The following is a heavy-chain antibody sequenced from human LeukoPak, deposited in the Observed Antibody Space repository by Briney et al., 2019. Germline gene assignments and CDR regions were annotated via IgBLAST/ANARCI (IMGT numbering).Heavy chain of an antibody. CDR3: AKISSSAESNFDY. CDR2: IWPDGSKK. Sequence: GGCLRLSCAASGFTFSTYAMHWVRHAPGKGLECVAFIWPDGSKKYYADSVKGRFAISRENSKNTAYLQMNDLRPEDTALYFCAKISSSAESNFDYWGQGTLLTVSS. CDR1: GFTFSTYA. D-gene: IGHD6-25*01. V-gene: IGHV3-30*02. J-gene: IGHJ4*02.